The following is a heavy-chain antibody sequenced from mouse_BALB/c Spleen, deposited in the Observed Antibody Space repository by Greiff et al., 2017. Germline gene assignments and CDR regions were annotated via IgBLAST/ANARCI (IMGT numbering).Heavy chain of an antibody. CDR2: IYPGGGYT. D-gene: IGHD4-1*01. Sequence: QVHVKQSGAELVRPGTSVKISCKASGYTFTNYWPGWVKQRPGHGLEWIGDIYPGGGYTNYNEKFKGKATLTADTSSSTAYMQLSSLTSEDSAVYVCARGGLTGAWFAYWGQGTLVTVSA. J-gene: IGHJ3*01. V-gene: IGHV1-63*02. CDR3: ARGGLTGAWFAY. CDR1: GYTFTNYW.